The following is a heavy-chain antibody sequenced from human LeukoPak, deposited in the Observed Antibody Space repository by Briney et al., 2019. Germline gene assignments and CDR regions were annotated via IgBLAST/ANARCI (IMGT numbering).Heavy chain of an antibody. CDR3: AKLSSRGEYYYYYGMDV. CDR1: GFTFDDYA. J-gene: IGHJ6*02. D-gene: IGHD3-10*01. Sequence: SLRLSCAASGFTFDDYAMHWVRQAPGKGLEWVSGISWNSGSIGYADSVKGRFTTSRDNAKNSLYLQMNSLRAEDTALYYCAKLSSRGEYYYYYGMDVWGQGTTVTVSS. V-gene: IGHV3-9*01. CDR2: ISWNSGSI.